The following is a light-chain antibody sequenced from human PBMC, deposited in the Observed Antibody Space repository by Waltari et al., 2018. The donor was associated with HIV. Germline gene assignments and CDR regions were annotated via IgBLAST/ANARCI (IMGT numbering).Light chain of an antibody. J-gene: IGKJ2*01. CDR2: GAS. CDR3: QQYNNRPPMYT. Sequence: EIVMTQSPATLCVSPGERATLSCRASQSVNSNLAWYQQKPGQAPRLLIYGASTRATGVPARLSGSGSGTDFTLTISSLQSEDFALYFCQQYNNRPPMYTFGQGTKVEMK. CDR1: QSVNSN. V-gene: IGKV3-15*01.